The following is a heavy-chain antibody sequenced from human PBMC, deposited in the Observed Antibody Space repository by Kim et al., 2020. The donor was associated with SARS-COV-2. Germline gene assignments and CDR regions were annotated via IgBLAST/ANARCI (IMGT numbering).Heavy chain of an antibody. D-gene: IGHD6-13*01. CDR1: GGSISSSSYY. CDR2: IYYSGST. CDR3: ARRVGSRWFFDY. Sequence: SETLSLTCTVSGGSISSSSYYWGGIRQPPGKGLEWIGSIYYSGSTYYNPSLKSRVTISVDTSKTQFSLKLSSVTAADTAVYYCARRVGSRWFFDYWGQGTPVTVSS. V-gene: IGHV4-39*01. J-gene: IGHJ4*02.